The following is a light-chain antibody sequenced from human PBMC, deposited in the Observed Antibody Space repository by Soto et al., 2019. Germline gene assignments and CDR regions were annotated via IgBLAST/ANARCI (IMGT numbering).Light chain of an antibody. Sequence: VLTMSLGTLSLSPGEGTTLSCRASQTVSKNYLAWYQQKPGQAPRLLIYAASSRTTGIPDRFSGSGSGTEFTLTISRLEPEDFAVFYCQQYAASPITFGQGTRLEIK. CDR1: QTVSKNY. J-gene: IGKJ5*01. V-gene: IGKV3-20*01. CDR2: AAS. CDR3: QQYAASPIT.